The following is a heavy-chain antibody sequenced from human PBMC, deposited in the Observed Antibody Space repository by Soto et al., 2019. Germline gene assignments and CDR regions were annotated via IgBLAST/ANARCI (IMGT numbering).Heavy chain of an antibody. CDR1: GGSFSGYY. V-gene: IGHV4-34*01. Sequence: ASETLSLTCAVYGGSFSGYYWSWIRQPPGKGLEWIGEINHSGSTNYNPSLKSRVTISVDTSKNQFSLKLSSVTAADTAVYYCARGTGYGDYGYRSGDAFDIWGQGTMVTVSS. CDR3: ARGTGYGDYGYRSGDAFDI. CDR2: INHSGST. J-gene: IGHJ3*02. D-gene: IGHD4-17*01.